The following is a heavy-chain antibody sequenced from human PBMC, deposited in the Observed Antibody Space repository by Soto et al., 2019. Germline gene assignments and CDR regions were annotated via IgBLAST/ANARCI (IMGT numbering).Heavy chain of an antibody. CDR1: GGSIGGRC. D-gene: IGHD3-22*01. J-gene: IGHJ5*02. CDR2: FCYTGST. Sequence: PSETLSLTCTVSGGSIGGRCWSWVRQSPGKGLDWIGYFCYTGSTNYNPSLKSRVTISVDRSKTQCSLKLTSVTAADTAVYYCAKSHYDSSGYYIIDHWGQGTLVTVSS. CDR3: AKSHYDSSGYYIIDH. V-gene: IGHV4-59*01.